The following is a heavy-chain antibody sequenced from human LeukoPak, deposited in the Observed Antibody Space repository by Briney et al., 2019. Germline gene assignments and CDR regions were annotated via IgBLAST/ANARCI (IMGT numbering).Heavy chain of an antibody. CDR3: ASQGYCSSTSCSAPVGY. V-gene: IGHV4-34*01. Sequence: SETLSLTCAVYGGSFSGYYWSWIRQPPGKGLGWIGEINHSGSTNYNPSLKSRVTISVDTSKNQFSLKLSSVTAADTAVYYCASQGYCSSTSCSAPVGYWGQGTLVTVSS. CDR2: INHSGST. J-gene: IGHJ4*02. CDR1: GGSFSGYY. D-gene: IGHD2-2*01.